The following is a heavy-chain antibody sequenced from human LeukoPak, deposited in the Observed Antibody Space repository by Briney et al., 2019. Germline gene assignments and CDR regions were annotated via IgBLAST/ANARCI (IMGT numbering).Heavy chain of an antibody. J-gene: IGHJ4*02. D-gene: IGHD2-2*02. CDR3: ARDGGLGLYHFDY. CDR1: GVTFSSYS. V-gene: IGHV3-21*01. CDR2: ISSSSSYI. Sequence: TAGSLRLSCAASGVTFSSYSKNWVRQAQGKGLDLVSSISSSSSYIYYADSVKGRFTISRDNAKNSMYLQMNSLRAEDTAVYYCARDGGLGLYHFDYWGQGTLVTVSS.